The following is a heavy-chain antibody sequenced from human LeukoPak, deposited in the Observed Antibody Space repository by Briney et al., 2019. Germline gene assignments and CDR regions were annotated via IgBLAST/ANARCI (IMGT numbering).Heavy chain of an antibody. CDR3: ARLKYYYDSSGPDTLGEGFDY. Sequence: SETLSLTCTVSGGSISSYYWSWIRQPPGKGLEWIGYIYYSGSTNYNPSLKSRVTISVDTSKNQFSLKLSSVTAADTAVYYCARLKYYYDSSGPDTLGEGFDYWGQGTLVTVSS. D-gene: IGHD3-22*01. J-gene: IGHJ4*02. CDR2: IYYSGST. V-gene: IGHV4-59*08. CDR1: GGSISSYY.